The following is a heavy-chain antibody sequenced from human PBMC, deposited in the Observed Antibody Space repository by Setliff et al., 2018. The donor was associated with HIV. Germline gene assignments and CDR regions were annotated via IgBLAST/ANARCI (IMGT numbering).Heavy chain of an antibody. Sequence: RASVKVSCKAAGYTFTSYGISWVRQAPGQGLEWMGWISAYNGNTNYAQKLQGRVTMTTDTSTSTAYMELRSLRSDDTAVYYCAREEDPLFDDSSGYSPGYWGQGTLVTVSS. CDR2: ISAYNGNT. V-gene: IGHV1-18*01. CDR1: GYTFTSYG. J-gene: IGHJ4*02. CDR3: AREEDPLFDDSSGYSPGY. D-gene: IGHD3-22*01.